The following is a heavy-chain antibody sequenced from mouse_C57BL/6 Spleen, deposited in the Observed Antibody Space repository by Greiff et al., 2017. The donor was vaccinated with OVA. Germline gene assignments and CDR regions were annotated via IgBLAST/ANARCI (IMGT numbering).Heavy chain of an antibody. CDR1: GFTIKDDY. Sequence: VQLQQSGAELVRPGASVKLSCTASGFTIKDDYMHWVKQRPEQGLEWIGCIYPENGDTEYASKFQGKATLTADTSSNTAYLQLSSLTAEDTAVXYCTSGLTGTYFDYWGQGTTLTVSS. CDR3: TSGLTGTYFDY. D-gene: IGHD4-1*01. CDR2: IYPENGDT. J-gene: IGHJ2*01. V-gene: IGHV14-4*01.